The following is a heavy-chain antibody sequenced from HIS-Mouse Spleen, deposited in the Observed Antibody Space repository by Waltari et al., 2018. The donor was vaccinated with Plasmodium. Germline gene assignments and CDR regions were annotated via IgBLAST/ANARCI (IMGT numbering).Heavy chain of an antibody. CDR1: AFPFSSYW. V-gene: IGHV3-7*01. J-gene: IGHJ4*02. CDR3: ARDLGRFDY. D-gene: IGHD7-27*01. CDR2: IKQDGSEK. Sequence: EVQLVESGGGLVQPGGSLRLSCAASAFPFSSYWLSWVRQAPGKGLEWVANIKQDGSEKYYVDSVKGRFTISRDNAKNSLYLQMNSLRAEDTAVYYCARDLGRFDYWGQGTLVTVSS.